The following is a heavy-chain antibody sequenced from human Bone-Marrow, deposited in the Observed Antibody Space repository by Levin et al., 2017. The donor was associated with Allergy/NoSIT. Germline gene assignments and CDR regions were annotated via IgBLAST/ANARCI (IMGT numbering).Heavy chain of an antibody. CDR1: GFSFNAYA. Sequence: GGSLRLSCAASGFSFNAYAMSWVRQPPGKGLEWVSAISGSGETTFYAESVMGRFTVSRDNSKNTLYLQINSLRVEDTALYFCAKDRASRVDGHYFADWGQGTLVSVSS. D-gene: IGHD6-19*01. V-gene: IGHV3-23*01. CDR3: AKDRASRVDGHYFAD. J-gene: IGHJ4*02. CDR2: ISGSGETT.